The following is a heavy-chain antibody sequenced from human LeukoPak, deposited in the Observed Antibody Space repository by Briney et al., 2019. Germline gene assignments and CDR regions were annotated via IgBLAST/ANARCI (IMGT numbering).Heavy chain of an antibody. J-gene: IGHJ4*02. D-gene: IGHD3-3*01. CDR1: GYTFTGYY. CDR3: ASDDFWSGSAVY. CDR2: ISPNSGGT. Sequence: ASVKVSCKASGYTFTGYYMHWVRQAPGQGLEWMGRISPNSGGTNYAQKFQGRVTMTRDTSISTAYMELSRLRSDDTAVYYCASDDFWSGSAVYWGQGTLVTVSS. V-gene: IGHV1-2*06.